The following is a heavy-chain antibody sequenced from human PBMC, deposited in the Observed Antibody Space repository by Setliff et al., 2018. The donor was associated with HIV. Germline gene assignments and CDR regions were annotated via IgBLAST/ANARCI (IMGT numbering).Heavy chain of an antibody. J-gene: IGHJ4*02. CDR3: ALLYPYSGYLGY. CDR2: ISYSGNT. D-gene: IGHD1-26*01. V-gene: IGHV4-39*01. CDR1: GGSIRSNSYY. Sequence: SETLSLTCSVSGGSIRSNSYYWGWIRQPPGKGLEWIGSISYSGNTYSSPSLKSRVIISVDTSKNRFSLKLSSVTAADTAIYYCALLYPYSGYLGYWGQGTLVTVSS.